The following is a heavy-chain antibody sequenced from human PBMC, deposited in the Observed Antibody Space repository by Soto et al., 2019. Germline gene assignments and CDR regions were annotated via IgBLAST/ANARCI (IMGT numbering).Heavy chain of an antibody. J-gene: IGHJ4*02. CDR2: IYSGHTT. CDR3: VRGPSDHKLRLVEWPYGDY. CDR1: GCIVSSNQ. Sequence: GGSLRLSCVASGCIVSSNQRSWFRQAPGKGLEWVSVIYSGHTTYYADSVEGRFTISRDDSKNTLYLQMNSLRVEDTAVYYCVRGPSDHKLRLVEWPYGDYWGQGALVTVSS. V-gene: IGHV3-53*01. D-gene: IGHD3-3*01.